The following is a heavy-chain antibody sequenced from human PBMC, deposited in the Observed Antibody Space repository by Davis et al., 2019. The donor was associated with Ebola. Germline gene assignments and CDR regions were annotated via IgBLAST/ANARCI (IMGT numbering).Heavy chain of an antibody. Sequence: ASVKVSCKASGYSFTDYYIHWVRQAPGQGLEWMGWIHPNSGDTGYPQKFQGRVTMTRDTSINTAYMEVTRLTSDDTAIYYCAREGHQLESGSYGYWGQGTLVTASS. D-gene: IGHD1-1*01. J-gene: IGHJ4*02. CDR3: AREGHQLESGSYGY. CDR1: GYSFTDYY. V-gene: IGHV1-2*02. CDR2: IHPNSGDT.